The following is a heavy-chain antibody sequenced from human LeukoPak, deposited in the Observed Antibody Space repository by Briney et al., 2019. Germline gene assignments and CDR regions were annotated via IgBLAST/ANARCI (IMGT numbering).Heavy chain of an antibody. Sequence: QAGGSLRLSCAASGFTFSSSAMTWVRQASGKGLEWVGHIGNKASNYATDYAPSLKGRFTISRDDSKDTAYLQVNSLKPEDTAVYYCAGNYDSWTGLNYWGLGTLVTVSS. D-gene: IGHD3-3*01. CDR2: IGNKASNYAT. CDR1: GFTFSSSA. J-gene: IGHJ4*02. CDR3: AGNYDSWTGLNY. V-gene: IGHV3-73*01.